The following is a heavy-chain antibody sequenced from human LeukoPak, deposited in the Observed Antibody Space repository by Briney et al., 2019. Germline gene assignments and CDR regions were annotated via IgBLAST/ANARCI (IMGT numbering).Heavy chain of an antibody. Sequence: ASVKVSCKASGGTFSSYAISWVRQAPGQGLEWMGGIIPIFGTANYAQKFQGRVMITADESTSTAYMELSSLRSEDTAVYYCARHPYMITFGGVNHLYYMDVWGKGTTVTISS. J-gene: IGHJ6*03. CDR3: ARHPYMITFGGVNHLYYMDV. D-gene: IGHD3-16*01. V-gene: IGHV1-69*13. CDR1: GGTFSSYA. CDR2: IIPIFGTA.